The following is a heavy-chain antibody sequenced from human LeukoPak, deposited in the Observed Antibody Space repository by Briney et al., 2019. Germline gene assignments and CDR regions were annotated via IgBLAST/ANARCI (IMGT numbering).Heavy chain of an antibody. J-gene: IGHJ4*02. Sequence: GASVKVSCKASGYTFTSYGISWVRQAPGQGLEWMGWISAYNGNTNYAQKLQGRVTMTTDTSTSTAYMELRSLRSDDTAVYYCARDSQTYYYDSSGYYYAPYDLPKIDYWGQGTLVTVSS. CDR2: ISAYNGNT. D-gene: IGHD3-22*01. V-gene: IGHV1-18*01. CDR1: GYTFTSYG. CDR3: ARDSQTYYYDSSGYYYAPYDLPKIDY.